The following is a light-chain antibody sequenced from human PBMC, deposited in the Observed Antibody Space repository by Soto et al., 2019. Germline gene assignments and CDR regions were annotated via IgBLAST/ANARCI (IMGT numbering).Light chain of an antibody. Sequence: DIQMTQSPSSLSASVGDRVTITCRASQTISTYLNGYQQKPGKGPTLLIYGASSLQSGVPSRFSGSGSGTDFTLIISSLQPEDVATYFCQQSYSSPLYTFGQGTKLEI. CDR3: QQSYSSPLYT. V-gene: IGKV1-39*01. CDR2: GAS. J-gene: IGKJ2*01. CDR1: QTISTY.